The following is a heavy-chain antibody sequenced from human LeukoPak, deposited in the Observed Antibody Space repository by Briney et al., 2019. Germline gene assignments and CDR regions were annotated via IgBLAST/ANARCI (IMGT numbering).Heavy chain of an antibody. CDR2: INHSGST. CDR1: GVSVSSDNYY. J-gene: IGHJ4*02. D-gene: IGHD4-17*01. V-gene: IGHV4-34*01. Sequence: SETLSLTCTVSGVSVSSDNYYWSWIRQPPGKGLEWIGEINHSGSTNYNPSLKSRVTISVDTSKNQFSLKLSSVTAADTAVYYCARGRVDDYGDYVDYWGQGTLVTVSS. CDR3: ARGRVDDYGDYVDY.